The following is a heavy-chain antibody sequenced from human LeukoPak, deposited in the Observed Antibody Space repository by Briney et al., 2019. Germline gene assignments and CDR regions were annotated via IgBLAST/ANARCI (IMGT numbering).Heavy chain of an antibody. CDR1: GFTFSNHW. V-gene: IGHV3-7*01. J-gene: IGHJ4*02. CDR3: ARHVPRGRSDFDC. D-gene: IGHD5-12*01. Sequence: VRSLRLSSAASGFTFSNHWMDWVRQTPGRGPEWVANIDEDGDVKSYAESVKGRFSVSRDNGRTSLYLQMNSLRAEDTAIYYCARHVPRGRSDFDCWGQGVLVTVS. CDR2: IDEDGDVK.